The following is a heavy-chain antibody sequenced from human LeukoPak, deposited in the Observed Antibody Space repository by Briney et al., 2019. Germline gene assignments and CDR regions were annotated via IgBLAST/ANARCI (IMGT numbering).Heavy chain of an antibody. CDR1: GGTFSSYA. V-gene: IGHV1-69*13. J-gene: IGHJ4*02. D-gene: IGHD4-23*01. Sequence: ASVKVSCKASGGTFSSYAISWVRQAPGQGLEWMGGIIPIFGTANYAQKFQGRVTITAVESMSTAYMELSSLRSEDTAVYYCARGWLAETTVVTPYNYWGQGTLVTVSS. CDR3: ARGWLAETTVVTPYNY. CDR2: IIPIFGTA.